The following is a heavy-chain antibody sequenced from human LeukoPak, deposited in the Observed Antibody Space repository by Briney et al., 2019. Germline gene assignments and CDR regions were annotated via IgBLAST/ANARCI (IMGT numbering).Heavy chain of an antibody. J-gene: IGHJ4*02. CDR1: GFTFSSYG. Sequence: GGSLRLSCAASGFTFSSYGMHWVRQAPGKGLEWVAVIWYDGSNKYYADFVRGRFTISRDNSKNTLYLQMNSLRAEDTAAYYCAREASLYSSGWYNDYWGQGTLVTVSS. CDR2: IWYDGSNK. V-gene: IGHV3-33*01. D-gene: IGHD6-19*01. CDR3: AREASLYSSGWYNDY.